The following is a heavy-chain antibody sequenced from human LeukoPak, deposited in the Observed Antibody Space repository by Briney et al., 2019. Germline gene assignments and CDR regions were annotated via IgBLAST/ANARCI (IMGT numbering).Heavy chain of an antibody. CDR1: GFTFSSYA. CDR2: ISWNSGSI. D-gene: IGHD3-10*01. V-gene: IGHV3-9*01. J-gene: IGHJ6*02. Sequence: GGSLRLSCAASGFTFSSYAMSWVRQAPGKGLEWVSGISWNSGSIGYADSVKGRFTISRDNAKNSLYLQMNSLRAEDTALYYCAKDIRPYYYGSGSYYNVVYYYYGMDVWGQGTTVTVS. CDR3: AKDIRPYYYGSGSYYNVVYYYYGMDV.